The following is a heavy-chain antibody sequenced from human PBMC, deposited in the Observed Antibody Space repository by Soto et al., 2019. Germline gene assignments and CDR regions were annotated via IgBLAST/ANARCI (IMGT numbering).Heavy chain of an antibody. CDR1: GYDFNIYD. V-gene: IGHV1-8*01. D-gene: IGHD3-3*01. Sequence: QVHLVQSGAEVKKPGASVKVSCTASGYDFNIYDIHSVRQSTGQGLEWMGWMTPKRATPGYAPKFQGRFTMTRDTSRSAGYMELSSLGSEDTAVYFCARGGHGFWSGETYYYAMDVWGQGTTVTVSS. J-gene: IGHJ6*02. CDR2: MTPKRATP. CDR3: ARGGHGFWSGETYYYAMDV.